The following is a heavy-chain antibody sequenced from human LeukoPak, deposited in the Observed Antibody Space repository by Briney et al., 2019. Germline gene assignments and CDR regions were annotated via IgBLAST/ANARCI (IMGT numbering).Heavy chain of an antibody. CDR2: ISGSGGTT. CDR1: GFTFSNYA. Sequence: PGGSLSLSCAPSGFTFSNYAMSWVRQAPGKGLEWVSTISGSGGTTYYADSVKGRFTISRDNSKNTLYLQVNSLRAEDTAVYYCAKADCGGDCYVLDYWGQGTLVTVSS. V-gene: IGHV3-23*01. CDR3: AKADCGGDCYVLDY. D-gene: IGHD2-21*02. J-gene: IGHJ4*02.